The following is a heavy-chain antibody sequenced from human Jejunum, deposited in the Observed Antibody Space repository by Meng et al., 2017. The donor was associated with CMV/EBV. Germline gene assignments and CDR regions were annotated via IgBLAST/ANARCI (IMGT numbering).Heavy chain of an antibody. CDR3: AKARQCED. V-gene: IGHV3-23*01. CDR1: GFTFSNYA. Sequence: SLRLSLAASGFTFSNYAMTWVRQAPGKGLEWVSTISEIRDASYYGDSVKGRFAISRDNSKNTLYLQMSSLRVEDTAVYYCAKARQCEDWGQGTLVTVSS. J-gene: IGHJ4*02. CDR2: ISEIRDAS.